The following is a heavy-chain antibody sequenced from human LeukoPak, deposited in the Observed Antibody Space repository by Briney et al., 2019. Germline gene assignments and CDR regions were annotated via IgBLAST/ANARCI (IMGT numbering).Heavy chain of an antibody. V-gene: IGHV3-23*01. CDR1: GFTFSSYG. J-gene: IGHJ4*02. Sequence: GGSLRLSCAASGFTFSSYGMSWVRQAPGKGLEWVSAISGSGGSTYYADSVKGRFTISRDNSKNTLYLQMNRLRAEDTAVYYCAKDPGTGCSGGSCYSWVEYYFDYWGQGTLVTVSS. CDR3: AKDPGTGCSGGSCYSWVEYYFDY. D-gene: IGHD2-15*01. CDR2: ISGSGGST.